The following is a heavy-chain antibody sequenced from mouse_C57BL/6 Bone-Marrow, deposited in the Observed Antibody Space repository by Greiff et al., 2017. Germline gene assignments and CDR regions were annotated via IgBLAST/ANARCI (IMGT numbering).Heavy chain of an antibody. Sequence: QVQLQQPGAELVKPGASVKMSCKASGYTFTSYWITWVKQRPGQGLEWIGDIYPGSGSTNYNEKFKSKATLTVDTSSITAYMQLRSLTSEDSAVYYCTRWHYRSIFDYFGQGTTLPFSS. V-gene: IGHV1-55*01. D-gene: IGHD1-1*01. CDR2: IYPGSGST. CDR3: TRWHYRSIFDY. CDR1: GYTFTSYW. J-gene: IGHJ2*01.